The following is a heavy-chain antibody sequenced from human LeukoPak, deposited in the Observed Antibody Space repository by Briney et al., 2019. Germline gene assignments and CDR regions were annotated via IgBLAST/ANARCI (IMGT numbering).Heavy chain of an antibody. Sequence: TGGSLRLSCAASGFTFSGYSMNWVRQAPGKGLEWVSSISSSSSYIYYADSVKGRFTISRDNAKNSLYLQMNSLRAEDTAVYYCARADIVVVPADVYYYYGMDVWGQGTTVTVSS. CDR2: ISSSSSYI. J-gene: IGHJ6*02. CDR1: GFTFSGYS. D-gene: IGHD2-2*01. CDR3: ARADIVVVPADVYYYYGMDV. V-gene: IGHV3-21*01.